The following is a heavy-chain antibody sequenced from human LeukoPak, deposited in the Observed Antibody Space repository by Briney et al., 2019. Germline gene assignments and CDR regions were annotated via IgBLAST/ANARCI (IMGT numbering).Heavy chain of an antibody. Sequence: EASVKVSCKASGGTFSSYAISWVRQAPGQGLEWMGGIIPIFGTANYAQKFQGRVTITTDESTSTAYMELSSLRSEDTAVYYCARVRGTFWSGFFDYWGQGTLVTVSS. CDR2: IIPIFGTA. V-gene: IGHV1-69*05. J-gene: IGHJ4*02. D-gene: IGHD3-3*01. CDR1: GGTFSSYA. CDR3: ARVRGTFWSGFFDY.